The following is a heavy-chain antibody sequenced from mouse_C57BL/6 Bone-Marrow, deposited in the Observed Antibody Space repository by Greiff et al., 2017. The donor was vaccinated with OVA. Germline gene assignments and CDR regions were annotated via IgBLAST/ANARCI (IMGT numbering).Heavy chain of an antibody. J-gene: IGHJ1*03. CDR2: INPNNGGT. V-gene: IGHV1-26*01. D-gene: IGHD1-1*01. CDR1: GYTFTDYY. Sequence: EVQLQQSGPELVKPGASVKISCKASGYTFTDYYMNWVKQSHGKSLEWIGDINPNNGGTSYNQKFKGKATLTVDKSSSTAYMELRRLTSEDSAVYYCARSYYYGSSFGWYFDVWGTGTTVTVSS. CDR3: ARSYYYGSSFGWYFDV.